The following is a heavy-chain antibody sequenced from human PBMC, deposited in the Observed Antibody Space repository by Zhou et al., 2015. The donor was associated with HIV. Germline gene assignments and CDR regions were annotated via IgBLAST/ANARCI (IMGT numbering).Heavy chain of an antibody. J-gene: IGHJ4*02. CDR2: INADNGKT. V-gene: IGHV1-18*01. Sequence: VQSGTEVRKPGSSVKVSCKASGGTFSGSDVSWVRQAPGQGLEWMGWINADNGKTNYAQKFQGRVTLTTDRSTRTAYMELRTLRSDDAAIYYCATDDIGGYHSFNYWGQGTLVSVSS. CDR1: GGTFSGSD. D-gene: IGHD3-22*01. CDR3: ATDDIGGYHSFNY.